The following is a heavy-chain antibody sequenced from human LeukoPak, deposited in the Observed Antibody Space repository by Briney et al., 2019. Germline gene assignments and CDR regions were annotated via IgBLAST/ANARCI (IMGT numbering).Heavy chain of an antibody. J-gene: IGHJ4*02. CDR3: AKGKRGYSSGYDY. CDR2: ISYDGSNK. V-gene: IGHV3-30*18. CDR1: GFTFSSYG. D-gene: IGHD6-19*01. Sequence: GGSLRLSCAASGFTFSSYGMHWVRQAPGKGLEWVAVISYDGSNKYYADSVKGRFTTSRDNSKNTLYLQMNSLRAEDTAVYYCAKGKRGYSSGYDYWGQGTLVTVSS.